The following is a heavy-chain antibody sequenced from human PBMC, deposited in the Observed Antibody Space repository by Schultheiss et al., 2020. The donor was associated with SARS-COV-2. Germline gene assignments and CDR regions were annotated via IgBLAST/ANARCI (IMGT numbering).Heavy chain of an antibody. D-gene: IGHD3-3*01. CDR2: IYSGGST. J-gene: IGHJ3*02. CDR1: GFTVSRNY. V-gene: IGHV3-66*01. Sequence: GESLKISCAASGFTVSRNYMSWVRQAPGKGLEWVSVIYSGGSTYYADSVKGRFTISRDNPKNTLYLQMNSLRAEDTAVYYCAKTLNTIFGVVDAFDIWGQGTMGTVSS. CDR3: AKTLNTIFGVVDAFDI.